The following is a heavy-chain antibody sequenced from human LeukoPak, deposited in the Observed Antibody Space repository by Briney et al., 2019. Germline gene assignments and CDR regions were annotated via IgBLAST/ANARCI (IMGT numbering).Heavy chain of an antibody. CDR3: AREVAIAARPTPLDY. D-gene: IGHD6-6*01. Sequence: GGSLRLSCAASGFTFSSYSMNWVRQAPGKGLEWVSSISSRSSYIYYADSVKGRFTISRDNAKNSLYLQMNSLRAEDTAVYYCAREVAIAARPTPLDYWGQGTLVTVSS. V-gene: IGHV3-21*01. CDR1: GFTFSSYS. J-gene: IGHJ4*02. CDR2: ISSRSSYI.